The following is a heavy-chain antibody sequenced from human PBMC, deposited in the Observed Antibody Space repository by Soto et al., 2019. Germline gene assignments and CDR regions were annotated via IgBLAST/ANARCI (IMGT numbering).Heavy chain of an antibody. Sequence: ASVKVSCKTSGYTFTDCYTHWVRQAPGQGVEGMGWMNPKSGGAYFAQKFQGRVTLTRDTSIGTAYIEVNSLTSDDTAVYFCTREHIETSDGLYDDFDIWGQGTTLPVPS. V-gene: IGHV1-2*02. CDR2: MNPKSGGA. CDR3: TREHIETSDGLYDDFDI. J-gene: IGHJ3*02. D-gene: IGHD2-21*01. CDR1: GYTFTDCY.